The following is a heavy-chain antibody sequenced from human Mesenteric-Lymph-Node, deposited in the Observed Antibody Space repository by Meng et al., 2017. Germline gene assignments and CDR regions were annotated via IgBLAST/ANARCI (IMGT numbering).Heavy chain of an antibody. CDR2: INHSGST. D-gene: IGHD3-22*01. J-gene: IGHJ4*02. V-gene: IGHV4-34*01. CDR1: GGSFSGYY. Sequence: GSLRLSCAVYGGSFSGYYWSWIRQPPGKGLEWIGEINHSGSTNYNPSLKSRVTISVDTSKNQFPLKLSSGTAADTAVYYCARGWDSSGYYYAQLFYYWGQGTLVTVSS. CDR3: ARGWDSSGYYYAQLFYY.